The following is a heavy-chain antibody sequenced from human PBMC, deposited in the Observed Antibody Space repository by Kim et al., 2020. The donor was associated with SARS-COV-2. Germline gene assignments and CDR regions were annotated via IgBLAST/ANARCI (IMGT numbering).Heavy chain of an antibody. V-gene: IGHV3-23*01. J-gene: IGHJ4*02. CDR3: EASDY. Sequence: GGSLRLSCAASGFTFSRYAMSWARQATGKGLEWVSTISDSGVRTHYADSVKGRFTISRDNSKSTLFLQMNSLRAEDTAVYYCEASDYLGQGSLVTVSS. CDR2: ISDSGVRT. CDR1: GFTFSRYA.